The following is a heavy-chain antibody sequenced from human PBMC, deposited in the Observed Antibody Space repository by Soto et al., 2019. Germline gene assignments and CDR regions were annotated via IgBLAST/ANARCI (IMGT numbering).Heavy chain of an antibody. V-gene: IGHV5-51*01. CDR2: IFPSDSDT. J-gene: IGHJ5*02. CDR3: ARRPGSWFDP. Sequence: PGESLKISCKASGYSFTTSWIGWVRQMPGKGLEWMGIIFPSDSDTRYSPSFQGQVTISADKSISTAYLQWSSLKASDTAMYYCARRPGSWFDPWGQGTLVTVSS. CDR1: GYSFTTSW. D-gene: IGHD3-10*01.